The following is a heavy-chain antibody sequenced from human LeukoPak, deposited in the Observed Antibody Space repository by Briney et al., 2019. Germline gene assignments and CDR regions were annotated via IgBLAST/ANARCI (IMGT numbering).Heavy chain of an antibody. J-gene: IGHJ4*02. Sequence: PSETLSLTCTVSGDSISRSNSYRGWIRQPPGKGLEWIGSLYYSGSSYYNPSLKSRVTISADTSKNQFSLKLTSVTAADTAVYYSARERRNAYFDYWGQGTLVTVSS. CDR1: GDSISRSNSY. CDR3: ARERRNAYFDY. CDR2: LYYSGSS. V-gene: IGHV4-39*02.